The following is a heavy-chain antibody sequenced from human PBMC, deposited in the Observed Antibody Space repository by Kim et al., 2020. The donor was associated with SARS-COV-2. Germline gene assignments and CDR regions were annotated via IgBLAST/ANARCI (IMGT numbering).Heavy chain of an antibody. D-gene: IGHD3-9*01. CDR3: ATVWRTGDILTGYGWFDP. J-gene: IGHJ5*02. CDR1: GYTLTELS. CDR2: FDHEDGET. Sequence: ASVKVSCKVSGYTLTELSMHWVRQAPGKGLEWMGGFDHEDGETIYAQKFQGRDTMTEDTSTDTAYMELSSLRSEDTAVYYCATVWRTGDILTGYGWFDPWGQGTMVTVSS. V-gene: IGHV1-24*01.